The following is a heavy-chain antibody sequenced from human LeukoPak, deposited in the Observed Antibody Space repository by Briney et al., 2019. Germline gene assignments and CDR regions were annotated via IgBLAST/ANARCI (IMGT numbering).Heavy chain of an antibody. CDR1: GFTFSSYG. V-gene: IGHV3-48*04. Sequence: GSLRLSCAASGFTFSSYGMHWVRQAPGKGLEWLSYISSSGTTIYYADSVKGRFTISRDNAKNSLYLQMNSLRAEDTAVYYCARETRVRWTDYWGQGILVTVSS. J-gene: IGHJ4*02. D-gene: IGHD5-24*01. CDR2: ISSSGTTI. CDR3: ARETRVRWTDY.